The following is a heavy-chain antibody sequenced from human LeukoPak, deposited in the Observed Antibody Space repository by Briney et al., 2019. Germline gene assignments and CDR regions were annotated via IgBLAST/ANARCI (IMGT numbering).Heavy chain of an antibody. CDR2: IYHSGTT. CDR3: ARVGYYDSSGYYFDD. V-gene: IGHV4-38-2*02. D-gene: IGHD3-22*01. CDR1: GYSISTGYY. J-gene: IGHJ4*02. Sequence: SETLSLTCTVSGYSISTGYYWGWIRQSPGKGLEWIGSIYHSGTTYYNPSLKSRVTISIDTSKNQVSLKLNSVTAADTAVYHCARVGYYDSSGYYFDDWGQGSLVTVSS.